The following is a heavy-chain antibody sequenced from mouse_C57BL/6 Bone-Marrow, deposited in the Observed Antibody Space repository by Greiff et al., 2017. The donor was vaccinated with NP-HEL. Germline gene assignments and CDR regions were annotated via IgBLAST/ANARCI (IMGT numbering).Heavy chain of an antibody. J-gene: IGHJ2*01. Sequence: VMLVESEGGLVQPGSFMKLSCTASGFTFSDYYMAWVRQVPEKGLEWVANINYDGSSTYYLDSLKSRFIISRDNAKNILYLQMSSLKSEDTATYYCARTVITTVVATEGYFDYWGQGTTLTVSS. CDR3: ARTVITTVVATEGYFDY. D-gene: IGHD1-1*01. CDR1: GFTFSDYY. CDR2: INYDGSST. V-gene: IGHV5-16*01.